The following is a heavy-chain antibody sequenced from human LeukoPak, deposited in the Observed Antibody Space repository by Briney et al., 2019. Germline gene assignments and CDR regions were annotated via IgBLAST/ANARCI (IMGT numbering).Heavy chain of an antibody. D-gene: IGHD4-17*01. CDR2: ISSGGDIM. J-gene: IGHJ4*02. CDR1: GLRFSDYY. V-gene: IGHV3-11*04. Sequence: GGSLRLSCAASGLRFSDYYVSWIRQAPGKGLQWVSYISSGGDIMHYADSVKGRFTISRDNAKNSLYLQMNSLRAEDTAVYYCARDYYGDSYLDCWGQGTLVTVSS. CDR3: ARDYYGDSYLDC.